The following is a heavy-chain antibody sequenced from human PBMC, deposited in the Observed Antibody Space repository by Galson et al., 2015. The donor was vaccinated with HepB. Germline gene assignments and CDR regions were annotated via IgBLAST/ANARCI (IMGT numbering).Heavy chain of an antibody. J-gene: IGHJ6*03. CDR3: ARLLQSWYGINYYHYYMDS. V-gene: IGHV4-31*03. CDR2: IYYSGST. CDR1: GGSISSGDYY. D-gene: IGHD6-13*01. Sequence: PLSLTCTVAGGSISSGDYYWTWIRQHPGKGLEWIASIYYSGSTYHNPSLKSRVIISVDTSKNQFSLNLSSVTAADTAMYYCARLLQSWYGINYYHYYMDSWGKGTTFTVSS.